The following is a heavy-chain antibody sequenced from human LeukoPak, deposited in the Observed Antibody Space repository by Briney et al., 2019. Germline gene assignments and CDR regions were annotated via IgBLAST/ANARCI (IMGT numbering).Heavy chain of an antibody. CDR3: ATCRDLRWCDAFDI. D-gene: IGHD4-23*01. Sequence: ASVKVSCKVSGYTLTELSMPWVRQAPGKGLEWMGGFDPEDGETIYAQKFQGRVTMTEDTSTDTAYMELSSLRSEDTAVYYCATCRDLRWCDAFDIWGQGTMVTVSS. J-gene: IGHJ3*02. CDR1: GYTLTELS. V-gene: IGHV1-24*01. CDR2: FDPEDGET.